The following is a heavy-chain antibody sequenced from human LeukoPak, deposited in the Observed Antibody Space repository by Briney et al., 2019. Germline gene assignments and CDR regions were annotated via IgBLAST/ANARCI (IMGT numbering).Heavy chain of an antibody. J-gene: IGHJ3*02. CDR3: ASNDIQSLERAFDI. Sequence: SVKVSCKASGGTFSSYAISWVRQAPGQGREWMGRIIPIFGTANYAQKFQGRVTITTDESTSTAYMELSSLRSEDTAVYYCASNDIQSLERAFDIWGQGTMVTVSS. CDR2: IIPIFGTA. CDR1: GGTFSSYA. D-gene: IGHD3-9*01. V-gene: IGHV1-69*05.